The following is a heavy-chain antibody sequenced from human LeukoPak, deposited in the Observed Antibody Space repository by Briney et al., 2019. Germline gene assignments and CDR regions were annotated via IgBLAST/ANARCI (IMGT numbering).Heavy chain of an antibody. CDR3: ASQYSSGWYLIDY. CDR1: GFTFSSYE. V-gene: IGHV3-48*03. D-gene: IGHD6-19*01. J-gene: IGHJ4*02. Sequence: GGSLRLSCAASGFTFSSYEMNWVRQAPGKGMEWVSYISSSGSTIYYADSVKGRFTISRDNAKNSLYLQMNSLRAEDTAVYYCASQYSSGWYLIDYWGQGTLVTFSS. CDR2: ISSSGSTI.